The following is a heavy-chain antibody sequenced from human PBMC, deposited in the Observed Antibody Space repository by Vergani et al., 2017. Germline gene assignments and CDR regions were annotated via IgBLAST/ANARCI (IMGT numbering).Heavy chain of an antibody. V-gene: IGHV1-3*01. J-gene: IGHJ4*02. CDR3: ARAGFYDYVWGSYRLRGGYYFDY. CDR1: GYTFTSYA. CDR2: INAGNGNT. Sequence: QVQLVQSGAEVKKPGASVKVSCKASGYTFTSYAMHWVRQAPGQRLEWMGWINAGNGNTKYSQKFQGRVTITRDTSASTAYMEVSSLRSEDTAVYYCARAGFYDYVWGSYRLRGGYYFDYWGQGTLVTVSS. D-gene: IGHD3-16*02.